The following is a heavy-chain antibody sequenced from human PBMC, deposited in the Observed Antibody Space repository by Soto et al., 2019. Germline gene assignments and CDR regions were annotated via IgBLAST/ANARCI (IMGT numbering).Heavy chain of an antibody. D-gene: IGHD3-22*01. CDR2: IYYTGST. V-gene: IGHV4-30-4*01. CDR3: ARAFDDSSGYYGGLGY. J-gene: IGHJ4*02. CDR1: GGSISSGDYY. Sequence: QVQLQESGPGLVKPSQTLSLTCTVSGGSISSGDYYWSWIRQPPGKVLEWVGYIYYTGSTYYNPSRKSRVTISVDTSKNQLSLKLRSVTAADTAVYYCARAFDDSSGYYGGLGYWGQGTLVTVSS.